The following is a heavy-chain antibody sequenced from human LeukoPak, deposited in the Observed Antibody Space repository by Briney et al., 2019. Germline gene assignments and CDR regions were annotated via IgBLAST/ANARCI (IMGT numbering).Heavy chain of an antibody. Sequence: ASVKVSCKASGNTFTSYDINWVRQATGQGLEWMGWMNPNSGITGYAQKFQGRVTMTRNTSINTAYMELSSLRSEDTAVYYCARWGYCSGGSCSSNGAFDIWGQGTMVTVSS. D-gene: IGHD2-15*01. CDR3: ARWGYCSGGSCSSNGAFDI. V-gene: IGHV1-8*01. J-gene: IGHJ3*02. CDR2: MNPNSGIT. CDR1: GNTFTSYD.